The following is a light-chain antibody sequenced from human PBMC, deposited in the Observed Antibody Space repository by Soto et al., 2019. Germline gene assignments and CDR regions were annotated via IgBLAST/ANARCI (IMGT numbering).Light chain of an antibody. J-gene: IGLJ2*01. CDR2: EVN. CDR3: SAYAGSSDFVV. CDR1: SSDVDNYNF. Sequence: QSALTQPPSASGSPGQSVTISCTGTSSDVDNYNFVSWYQQHPGKAPKLIIYEVNKRPSGVPDRFSGSKSGNTASLTVSGLQAEDEADYFCSAYAGSSDFVVFGGGTKLTVL. V-gene: IGLV2-8*01.